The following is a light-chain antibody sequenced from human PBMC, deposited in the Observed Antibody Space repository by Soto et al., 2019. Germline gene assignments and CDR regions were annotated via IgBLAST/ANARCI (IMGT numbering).Light chain of an antibody. CDR3: QQYGSSGT. Sequence: EMVLTQSPGTLSLSPGERATLSCRASQSISSNSLAWYQQKPGQAPRLFIYGASNRATGIPDGFSGSGSGTDFTLTISRLEPEDFAVYYCQQYGSSGTFGQGTKVDIK. CDR2: GAS. J-gene: IGKJ1*01. V-gene: IGKV3-20*01. CDR1: QSISSNS.